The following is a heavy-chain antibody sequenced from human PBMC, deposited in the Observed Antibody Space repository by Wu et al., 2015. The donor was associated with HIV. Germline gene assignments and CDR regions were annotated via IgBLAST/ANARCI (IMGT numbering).Heavy chain of an antibody. CDR2: SIPDLEQ. V-gene: IGHV1-69*13. J-gene: IGHJ3*01. D-gene: IGHD3-22*01. Sequence: QVQLEQSGTEVKKPGSVSETLPAGRLEAPSAPMQSIGCDRPPGQGLEWMGRSIPDLEQQTTQRKFVGRVTISADESITGYMELSGLTYEDTAIYFCARDGTFYYDAGGYSFDLWGQGTIGHRLF. CDR3: ARDGTFYYDAGGYSFDL. CDR1: EAPSAPM.